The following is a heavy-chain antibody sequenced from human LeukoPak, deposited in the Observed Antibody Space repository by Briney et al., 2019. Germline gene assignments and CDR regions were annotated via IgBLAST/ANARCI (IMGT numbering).Heavy chain of an antibody. Sequence: GGSLRLSCAASGFTVTTNYMSWVRQAPGNGLEWVSVTYSGGSSYYADSVKGRFTISRDNSKNTLYLQMNSLRAEDTAVYYCARDRVARTPDYWGQGTLVTVSS. CDR2: TYSGGSS. CDR1: GFTVTTNY. D-gene: IGHD1/OR15-1a*01. J-gene: IGHJ4*02. CDR3: ARDRVARTPDY. V-gene: IGHV3-53*01.